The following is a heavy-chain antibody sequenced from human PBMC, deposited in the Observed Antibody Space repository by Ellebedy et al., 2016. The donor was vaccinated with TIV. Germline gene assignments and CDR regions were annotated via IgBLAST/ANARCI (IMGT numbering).Heavy chain of an antibody. CDR3: TRRQEYFDTSGYYYDFDY. CDR1: GYTFTRYY. Sequence: AASVKVSCKASGYTFTRYYIHWVRQAPGQGLEWMGIINPSGGSPSYAQKFQGRVNMIRDTSTSTVYMELMSLRSEETAVYYCTRRQEYFDTSGYYYDFDYWGQGTLVTVSS. V-gene: IGHV1-46*01. CDR2: INPSGGSP. J-gene: IGHJ4*02. D-gene: IGHD3-22*01.